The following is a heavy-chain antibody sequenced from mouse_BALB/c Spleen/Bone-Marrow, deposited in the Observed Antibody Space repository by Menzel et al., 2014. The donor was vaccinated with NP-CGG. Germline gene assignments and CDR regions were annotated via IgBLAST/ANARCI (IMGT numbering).Heavy chain of an antibody. V-gene: IGHV5-17*02. Sequence: EVKLVESGGGLVQPGGSRKLSCAASGFTFSSFGMHWVPQAPEKGLEWVAYISGGSSIIYYADTVKGRFTISRDNPKNTLFLQMTSLRSEDTAIYYCARKDYFGYAAMDYWGQGTSVTVSS. D-gene: IGHD1-2*01. J-gene: IGHJ4*01. CDR1: GFTFSSFG. CDR3: ARKDYFGYAAMDY. CDR2: ISGGSSII.